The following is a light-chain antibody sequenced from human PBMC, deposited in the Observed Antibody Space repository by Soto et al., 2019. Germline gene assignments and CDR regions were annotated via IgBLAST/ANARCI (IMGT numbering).Light chain of an antibody. CDR1: SSDVGAFNY. J-gene: IGLJ1*01. Sequence: QSVLAQPPSASGSPGQSITISCTGTSSDVGAFNYVSWYQQHPGKAPKLMIFEINKRPSGVPDRFSGSKSGNSASLTVSGLQTEDEAAYYCSSHAGSNIYVFGSGTKVTVL. CDR3: SSHAGSNIYV. V-gene: IGLV2-8*01. CDR2: EIN.